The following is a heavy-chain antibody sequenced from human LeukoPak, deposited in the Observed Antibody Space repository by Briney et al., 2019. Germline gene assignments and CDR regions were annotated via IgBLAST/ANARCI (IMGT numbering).Heavy chain of an antibody. J-gene: IGHJ5*02. CDR2: IYSSGST. Sequence: SQTLSLTCTVSGFSISSGSYYWSWIRQPAGKGLEWIGRIYSSGSTNYNPSLKSGVTISEDTPKNRFSLKLSSVTAADPAVYYCAREGKDSSGYYYESWFDPWGQGTLVTVSS. CDR1: GFSISSGSYY. V-gene: IGHV4-61*02. D-gene: IGHD3-22*01. CDR3: AREGKDSSGYYYESWFDP.